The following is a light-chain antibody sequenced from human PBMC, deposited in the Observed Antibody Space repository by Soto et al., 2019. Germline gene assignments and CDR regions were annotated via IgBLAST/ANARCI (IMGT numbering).Light chain of an antibody. CDR1: QSVSNNY. V-gene: IGKV3-20*01. CDR2: GAS. CDR3: QQYGSSGT. Sequence: EIVMTQSPATLSVSPWERATLSCRASQSVSNNYLAWYQQKPGQAPRLLIYGASNRATGIPDRFGGSGSGTDFTLTISRLEPEDFAVYYCQQYGSSGTFGQGTKVDIK. J-gene: IGKJ1*01.